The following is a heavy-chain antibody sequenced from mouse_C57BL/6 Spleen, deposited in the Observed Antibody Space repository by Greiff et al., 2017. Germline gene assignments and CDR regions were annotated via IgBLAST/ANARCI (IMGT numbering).Heavy chain of an antibody. D-gene: IGHD1-1*01. J-gene: IGHJ3*01. CDR2: ISYDGSN. CDR1: GYSITSGYY. V-gene: IGHV3-6*01. CDR3: AREGSVYYYGS. Sequence: EVQLVESGPGLVKPSQSLSLTCSVTGYSITSGYYWNWIRQFPGNKLEWMGYISYDGSNNYNPSLKNRISITRDTSKNQFFLKLNSVTTEDTATYYCAREGSVYYYGSWGQGTLVTVSA.